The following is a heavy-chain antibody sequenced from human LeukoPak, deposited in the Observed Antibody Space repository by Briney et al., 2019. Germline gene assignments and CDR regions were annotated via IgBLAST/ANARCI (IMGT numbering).Heavy chain of an antibody. V-gene: IGHV4-59*08. D-gene: IGHD6-6*01. CDR3: ARHGGSSSLLGY. CDR1: GGSISSYY. J-gene: IGHJ4*02. CDR2: IYYSGST. Sequence: SETLSLTCTVSGGSISSYYWSWIRQPAGKGLEWIGYIYYSGSTNYNPSLKSRVTISVDTSKNQFSLKLSSVTAADTAVYYCARHGGSSSLLGYWGQGTLVTVSS.